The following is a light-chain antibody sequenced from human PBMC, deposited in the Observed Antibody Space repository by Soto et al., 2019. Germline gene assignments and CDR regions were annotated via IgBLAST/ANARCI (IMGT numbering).Light chain of an antibody. CDR1: SSNIGTNY. CDR3: AAWDDSLNAVV. Sequence: QSVLTQPPSASGTPGQRVTTSCSGSSSNIGTNYVNWYQQLPGTTPKLLIYNYNQRPSGVPDRFSGSKSGTSASLAISGLQSEDEADYYCAAWDDSLNAVVFGGGTKLTVL. V-gene: IGLV1-44*01. CDR2: NYN. J-gene: IGLJ2*01.